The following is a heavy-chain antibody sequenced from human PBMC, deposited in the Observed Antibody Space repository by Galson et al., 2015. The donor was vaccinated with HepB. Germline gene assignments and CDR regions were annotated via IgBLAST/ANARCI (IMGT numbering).Heavy chain of an antibody. CDR3: AKIASSGYSPFGY. CDR2: ISYDGSNK. V-gene: IGHV3-30*18. CDR1: GFTFSSYG. J-gene: IGHJ4*02. Sequence: SLRLSCAASGFTFSSYGMHWVRQAPGKGLEWVAVISYDGSNKYYADSVKGRFTISRDNSKNTLYLQMNSLRAEDTAVYYCAKIASSGYSPFGYWGQGTLVTVSS. D-gene: IGHD3-22*01.